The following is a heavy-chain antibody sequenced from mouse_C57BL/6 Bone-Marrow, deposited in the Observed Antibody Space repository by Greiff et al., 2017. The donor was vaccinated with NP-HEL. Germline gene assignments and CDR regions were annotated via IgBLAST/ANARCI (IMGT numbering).Heavy chain of an antibody. Sequence: EVQLVESGGGLVQPGGSLKLSCAASGFTFSDYYMYWVRQTPEKRLEWVAYISNGGGSTYYPDTVKGRFTIHRDNSKNPLYLQMCRLKSEDTAMYYCARLLRGYFDDWGTGTTVTVSS. J-gene: IGHJ1*03. CDR2: ISNGGGST. CDR3: ARLLRGYFDD. V-gene: IGHV5-12*01. CDR1: GFTFSDYY.